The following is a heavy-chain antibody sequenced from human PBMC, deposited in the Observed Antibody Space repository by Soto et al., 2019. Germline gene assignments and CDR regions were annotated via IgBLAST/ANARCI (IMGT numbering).Heavy chain of an antibody. V-gene: IGHV1-8*01. J-gene: IGHJ4*02. Sequence: ASVKVSCKASGYTFTSYDINWVRQATGQGLEWMGWMNPNSGNTGYAQKFQGRVTMTRNTSISTAYMELSSLRSEDTAVYYCARTFGGPRTNYDFWSGYYPSFDYWGQVTLVTVSS. CDR2: MNPNSGNT. CDR3: ARTFGGPRTNYDFWSGYYPSFDY. CDR1: GYTFTSYD. D-gene: IGHD3-3*01.